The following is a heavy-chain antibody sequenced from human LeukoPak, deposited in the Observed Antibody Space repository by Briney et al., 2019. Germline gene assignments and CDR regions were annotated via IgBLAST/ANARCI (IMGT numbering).Heavy chain of an antibody. D-gene: IGHD6-6*01. J-gene: IGHJ4*02. Sequence: GGTLRPSCTASGFSLSGHWTEWARQLPGEGLGWVSRISPTGSTTSYADSVKGRFTVSRDNAKNTLYLQVNNLRAEDTAVYYCARGPNSNWSGLDFWGQGTLLTVSS. CDR2: ISPTGSTT. CDR1: GFSLSGHW. V-gene: IGHV3-74*01. CDR3: ARGPNSNWSGLDF.